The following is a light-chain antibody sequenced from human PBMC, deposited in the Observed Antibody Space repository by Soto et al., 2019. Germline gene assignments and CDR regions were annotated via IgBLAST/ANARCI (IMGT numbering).Light chain of an antibody. CDR1: QDISKF. Sequence: DIPMTPSPSSLSASVGDRVTITCQASQDISKFLNWYQLKPGKAPRLLIFDASSVETGVPSRFSGSGSGTHFTFTIDSLQAEDLATYYCQQYEDLPLTFGGGTTVEI. CDR3: QQYEDLPLT. J-gene: IGKJ4*01. V-gene: IGKV1-33*01. CDR2: DAS.